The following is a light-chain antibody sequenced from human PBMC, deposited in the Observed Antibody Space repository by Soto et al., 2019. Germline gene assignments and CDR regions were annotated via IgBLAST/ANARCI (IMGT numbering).Light chain of an antibody. CDR3: QQYNSYWT. CDR2: GAS. Sequence: EIVMSQSPATLSVSPGERATLSFRASQIVSSNLAWYQQKPGHAPRLLIYGASTRATGIPARFSGSASGTEFTLTISRLQSDDFATYCCQQYNSYWTFGQGTKVDIK. CDR1: QIVSSN. V-gene: IGKV3-15*01. J-gene: IGKJ1*01.